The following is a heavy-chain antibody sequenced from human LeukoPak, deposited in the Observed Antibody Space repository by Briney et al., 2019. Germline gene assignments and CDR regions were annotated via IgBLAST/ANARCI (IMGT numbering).Heavy chain of an antibody. J-gene: IGHJ4*02. CDR2: ISSSFGFK. CDR1: GFTFSSFP. V-gene: IGHV3-21*01. D-gene: IGHD4-17*01. Sequence: GGSLRLSCAASGFTFSSFPMNWVRQAPGKGLEWVSSISSSFGFKYYAGSVKGRFTISRDNAKNSLYLQMDSLRAEDTAVYYCARGGYGDYVHYYWGQGTLVTVSS. CDR3: ARGGYGDYVHYY.